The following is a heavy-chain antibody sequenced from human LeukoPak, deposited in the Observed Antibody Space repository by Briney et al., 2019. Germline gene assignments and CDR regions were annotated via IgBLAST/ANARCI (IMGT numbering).Heavy chain of an antibody. V-gene: IGHV3-23*01. CDR1: GFTFSSYA. J-gene: IGHJ3*02. Sequence: PGGSLRLSCAASGFTFSSYAMSWVRQAPGKGLEWVSAISSSGGCTYYADSVKGRFTISRDNSKNTLYLQMNSLRAEDTAVYYCAKDRDRGSYYWHAFDIWGQGTMVTVSS. CDR3: AKDRDRGSYYWHAFDI. CDR2: ISSSGGCT. D-gene: IGHD1-26*01.